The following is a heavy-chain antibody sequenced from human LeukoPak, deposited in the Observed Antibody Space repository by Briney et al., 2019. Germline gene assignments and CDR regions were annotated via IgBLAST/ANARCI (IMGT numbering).Heavy chain of an antibody. CDR3: ARTSATGATYFDY. D-gene: IGHD1-26*01. Sequence: SETLSLTCTISGGSISGYYWSWIRQPAGKGLEWIGRIYPSGTTHYNPSLKSRVTISSDSPKSQFSLNLNSVTAADTAVYFCARTSATGATYFDYWGQGTLVTVSS. J-gene: IGHJ4*02. CDR1: GGSISGYY. V-gene: IGHV4-4*07. CDR2: IYPSGTT.